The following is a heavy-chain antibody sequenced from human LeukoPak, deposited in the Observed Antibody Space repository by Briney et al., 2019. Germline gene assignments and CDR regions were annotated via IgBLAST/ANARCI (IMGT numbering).Heavy chain of an antibody. CDR1: GFTFSNYA. J-gene: IGHJ3*02. D-gene: IGHD2-2*01. CDR3: AKDIVVVPSGGDAFDI. Sequence: GGSLRLSCAASGFTFSNYAMSWVRQAPGKGLEWVSAISGSGGSTYYADSVKGRFTISRDNSKNTLYLQMNSLRAEDTAVYYCAKDIVVVPSGGDAFDIWGQGTMVTVSS. CDR2: ISGSGGST. V-gene: IGHV3-23*01.